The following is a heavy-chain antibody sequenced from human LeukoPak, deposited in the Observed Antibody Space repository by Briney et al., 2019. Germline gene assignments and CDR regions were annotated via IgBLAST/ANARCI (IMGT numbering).Heavy chain of an antibody. CDR1: GGSINYYY. V-gene: IGHV4-59*01. CDR2: IYYRGST. J-gene: IGHJ4*02. Sequence: KPSETLSLNCTVSGGSINYYYWSWIRQPPGKGLEWIGYIYYRGSTNYNPSLNSRVTISVDTSKNQFSLKLTSVTAADTAVYYCASPTRDYSNYNFAYWGQGTLVTVSS. D-gene: IGHD4-11*01. CDR3: ASPTRDYSNYNFAY.